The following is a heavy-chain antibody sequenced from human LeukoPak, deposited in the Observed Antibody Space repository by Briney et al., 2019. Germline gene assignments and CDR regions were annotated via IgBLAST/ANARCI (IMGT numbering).Heavy chain of an antibody. V-gene: IGHV4-34*01. CDR1: GGSFSGYY. CDR2: INHSGST. CDR3: ARGVAYYYYYGMDV. J-gene: IGHJ6*02. Sequence: SETLSLTCAVYGGSFSGYYWSWIRQPPGKGLEWIGEINHSGSTNYNPSLKSRVTISVDTSKNQFSLKLSSVTAADTAVYYCARGVAYYYYYGMDVWGQGTLVTVSS.